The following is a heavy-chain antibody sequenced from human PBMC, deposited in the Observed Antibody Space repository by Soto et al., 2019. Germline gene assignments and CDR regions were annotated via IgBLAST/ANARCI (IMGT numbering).Heavy chain of an antibody. CDR1: GDTFAFHS. D-gene: IGHD3-10*01. V-gene: IGHV1-69*02. CDR2: INPILSMS. CDR3: ATSYGAGYRAFDY. J-gene: IGHJ4*02. Sequence: QVQLVQSGAEVKRPGSSVKVSCKASGDTFAFHSINWVRQAPGLGLEWMGRINPILSMSNYAQRLQGRVTRTADTATSTAYMVLSSLRSEDTAIYYCATSYGAGYRAFDYWGQGALVTVSS.